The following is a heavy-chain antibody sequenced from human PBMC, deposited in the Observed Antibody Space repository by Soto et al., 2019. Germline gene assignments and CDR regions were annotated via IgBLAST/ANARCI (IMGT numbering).Heavy chain of an antibody. D-gene: IGHD3-10*01. V-gene: IGHV4-4*02. Sequence: SETLSLTCAVSGGSMSSSNWWSWVHQPPGKGLEWIGEIYHSGSTNYSPSLKSRVTISVDKSKNQFSLKLSSVTAADTAVYYCARDSGFGTYGDYYGMDVWGQGTTVTVSS. CDR2: IYHSGST. CDR3: ARDSGFGTYGDYYGMDV. J-gene: IGHJ6*02. CDR1: GGSMSSSNW.